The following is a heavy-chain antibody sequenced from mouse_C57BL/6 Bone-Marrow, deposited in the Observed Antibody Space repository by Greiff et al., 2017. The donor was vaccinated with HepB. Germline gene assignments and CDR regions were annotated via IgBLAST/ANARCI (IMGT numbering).Heavy chain of an antibody. CDR3: VKGLGQFAY. Sequence: EVKVVESGGGLVQPGASLRLSCAASGFTFTDYYMSWVRQPPGKAPEWLALIGNKANGYTTESTASVKGRFTIPRDNSQNILYLQMNTLRAEDSATYCCVKGLGQFAYWGQGTLVTVSA. CDR2: IGNKANGYTT. CDR1: GFTFTDYY. J-gene: IGHJ3*01. D-gene: IGHD4-1*01. V-gene: IGHV7-4*01.